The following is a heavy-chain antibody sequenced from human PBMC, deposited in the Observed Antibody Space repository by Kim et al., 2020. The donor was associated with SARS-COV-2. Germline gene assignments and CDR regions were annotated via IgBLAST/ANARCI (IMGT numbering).Heavy chain of an antibody. V-gene: IGHV4-59*13. Sequence: TLSLTCAVSGGSITTYCWSWIRQSPGKGLEWIGYVYHSGGNSYNPSLKSRVSISVDTSKNQFSLKLTSVTAADTAIYYCARDSKYDFWSASYGLDVWGPGITVTVSS. J-gene: IGHJ6*02. D-gene: IGHD3-3*01. CDR2: VYHSGGN. CDR3: ARDSKYDFWSASYGLDV. CDR1: GGSITTYC.